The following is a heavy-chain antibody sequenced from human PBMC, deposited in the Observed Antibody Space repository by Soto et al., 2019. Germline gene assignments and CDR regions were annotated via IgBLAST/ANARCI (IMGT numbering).Heavy chain of an antibody. CDR3: ANGPVVGANYKYYDMDV. J-gene: IGHJ6*02. Sequence: GGSLRLSCAASGFTFSSYGMHWVRQAPGKGLECVAVISYDGSNKYYADSVKGRFTSSRDNSKNTLYLQMDNLRAEDTAHYFCANGPVVGANYKYYDMDVWGRGTTVTVS. D-gene: IGHD1-26*01. CDR2: ISYDGSNK. V-gene: IGHV3-30*18. CDR1: GFTFSSYG.